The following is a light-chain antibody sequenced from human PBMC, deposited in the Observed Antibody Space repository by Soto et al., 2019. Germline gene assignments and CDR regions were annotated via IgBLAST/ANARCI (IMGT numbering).Light chain of an antibody. V-gene: IGKV1-12*01. J-gene: IGKJ4*01. CDR1: QDVSTS. Sequence: DVQMTQSPPSVSASVGDRVALTCRASQDVSTSLAWYQQKPGEAPKLMIYAASRLQGGVPSRFSGSGSGTDFTLTISSLQPEDLATYFCQQSHTPPLTFGGGTKVEIK. CDR3: QQSHTPPLT. CDR2: AAS.